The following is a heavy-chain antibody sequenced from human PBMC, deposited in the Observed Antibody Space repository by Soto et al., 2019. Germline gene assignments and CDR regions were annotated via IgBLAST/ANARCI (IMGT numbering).Heavy chain of an antibody. CDR2: IIPIFGTA. CDR1: GGTFSSYA. CDR3: ARGVPGKTMTVH. V-gene: IGHV1-69*13. D-gene: IGHD3-22*01. Sequence: GASVKVSCKASGGTFSSYAISWVRQAPGQGLEWMGGIIPIFGTANYAQKFQGRVTITADESTSTAYMELSSLRSEDTAVYYCARGVPGKTMTVHWGQGTLVTVSS. J-gene: IGHJ4*02.